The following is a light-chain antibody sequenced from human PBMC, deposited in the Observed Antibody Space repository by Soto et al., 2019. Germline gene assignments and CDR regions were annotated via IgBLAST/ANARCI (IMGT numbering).Light chain of an antibody. J-gene: IGKJ4*01. V-gene: IGKV3-11*01. CDR2: DAS. CDR1: QSVGSY. CDR3: AQRRDRPTT. Sequence: EIVLTQSPATLSLSPGDRATLSCRASQSVGSYLGWYQQRPGQAPRLLIYDASNRATGIPARFSGSGSGTDFELTVGGLEPEDFAVYSCAQRRDRPTTFGVETMVQIK.